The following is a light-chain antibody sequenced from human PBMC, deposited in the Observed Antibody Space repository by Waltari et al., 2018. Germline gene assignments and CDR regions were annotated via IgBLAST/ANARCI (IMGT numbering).Light chain of an antibody. V-gene: IGLV2-14*01. CDR2: EVS. CDR3: SSYTSSSTLNVV. Sequence: QSALTQPASVSGSPGQSITISCTATSSDVGGYNYVSWYQQHPGKAPKLMIYEVSNRPSGVSNRFSGSKSGNTASLTISGLQAEDEADYYCSSYTSSSTLNVVFGGGTKLTVL. CDR1: SSDVGGYNY. J-gene: IGLJ2*01.